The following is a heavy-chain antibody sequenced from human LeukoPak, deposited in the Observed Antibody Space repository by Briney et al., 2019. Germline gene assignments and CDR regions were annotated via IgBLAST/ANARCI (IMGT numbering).Heavy chain of an antibody. V-gene: IGHV3-30*02. D-gene: IGHD6-25*01. CDR2: IQYDGSNE. CDR1: RFTFSSYG. CDR3: AKGAAGDRSPAEYFQH. Sequence: GGSLRLSCAASRFTFSSYGMHWVRQAPGKGLEWVAYIQYDGSNEQYADSVKGRFSISRDSSKNILYLQMNSLRAEDTAVYYCAKGAAGDRSPAEYFQHWGQGTLVTVSS. J-gene: IGHJ1*01.